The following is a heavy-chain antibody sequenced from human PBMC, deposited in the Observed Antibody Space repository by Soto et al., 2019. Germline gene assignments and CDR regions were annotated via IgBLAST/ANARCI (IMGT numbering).Heavy chain of an antibody. CDR1: AFTFSNYA. CDR2: ISDSGSST. CDR3: ARESGYDYIWGSYRYTVGYFDY. D-gene: IGHD3-16*02. J-gene: IGHJ4*02. V-gene: IGHV3-23*01. Sequence: EVQLLESGGGLVQPGGSLRLSCAASAFTFSNYAMSWVRQAPGKGLEWVSGISDSGSSTYYADSVKGRFTISRVNSMNTLFLKMNSLRADDTAVHYCARESGYDYIWGSYRYTVGYFDYWGQGTLVTVSS.